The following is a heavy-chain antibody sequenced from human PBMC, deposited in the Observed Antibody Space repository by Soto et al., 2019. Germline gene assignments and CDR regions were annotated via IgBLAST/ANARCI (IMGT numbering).Heavy chain of an antibody. Sequence: ASVKVSCKASGYTFTSYGISWVRQAPGQGLEWMGWISAYNGNTNYAQKLQGRVTMTTDTSTSTAYMELRSLRSDDTAVYYCARVDYLILVRGVIINPPCYWGQGSLVTVSS. CDR2: ISAYNGNT. CDR3: ARVDYLILVRGVIINPPCY. J-gene: IGHJ4*02. D-gene: IGHD3-10*01. CDR1: GYTFTSYG. V-gene: IGHV1-18*01.